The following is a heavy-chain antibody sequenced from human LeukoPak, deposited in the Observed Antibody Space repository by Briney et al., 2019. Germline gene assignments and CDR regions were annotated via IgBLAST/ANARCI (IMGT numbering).Heavy chain of an antibody. J-gene: IGHJ4*02. V-gene: IGHV4-38-2*02. CDR2: IYHSGST. Sequence: PSETLSLTCTVSGYSISSGYYWGWIRQPPGKGLEWIGSIYHSGSTYYNPSLKSRVTISVDTSKNQFSLKLSSVTAADTAVYYCARGFGYFDWLSPLDYWGQGTLVTVSS. CDR1: GYSISSGYY. CDR3: ARGFGYFDWLSPLDY. D-gene: IGHD3-9*01.